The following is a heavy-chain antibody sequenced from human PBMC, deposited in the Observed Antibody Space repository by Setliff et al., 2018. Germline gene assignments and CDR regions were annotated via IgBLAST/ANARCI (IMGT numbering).Heavy chain of an antibody. CDR2: INPSGGLT. V-gene: IGHV1-46*01. Sequence: ASVKVSCKASGYTLTNYYMHWVRQAPGQGLEWMGIINPSGGLTRYAQKFQGKVTMTRDTSTSTVYMEVSSLRSEDTAVYFCARESGVVVTTTNYYYYMDVWGEGTTVTVSS. D-gene: IGHD2-21*02. CDR1: GYTLTNYY. J-gene: IGHJ6*03. CDR3: ARESGVVVTTTNYYYYMDV.